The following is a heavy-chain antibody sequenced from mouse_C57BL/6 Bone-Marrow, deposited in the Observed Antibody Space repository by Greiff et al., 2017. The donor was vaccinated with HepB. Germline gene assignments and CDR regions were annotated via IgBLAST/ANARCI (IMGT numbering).Heavy chain of an antibody. D-gene: IGHD4-1*01. CDR3: ARLNWDGAY. V-gene: IGHV2-2*01. CDR2: IWSGGST. CDR1: GFSLTSYG. Sequence: QVQLQQSGPGLVQPSQSLSITCTVSGFSLTSYGVHWVRQSPGKGLEWLGVIWSGGSTDYNAAFISRLSISKDNSKSQVFFKMNSLQADDTAIYYCARLNWDGAYWGQGTLVTVSA. J-gene: IGHJ3*01.